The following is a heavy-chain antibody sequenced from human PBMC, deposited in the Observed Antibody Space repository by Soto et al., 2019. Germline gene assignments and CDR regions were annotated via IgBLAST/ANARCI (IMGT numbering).Heavy chain of an antibody. CDR2: IIPIFGTA. CDR3: ASGGYYYDSSGSLDAFDI. D-gene: IGHD3-22*01. Sequence: SVKVSCKASGGTFSSYAISWVRQAPGQGLEWMGGIIPIFGTANYAQKFQGRVTITADESTSTAYMELSSLRSEDTAVYYCASGGYYYDSSGSLDAFDIWGQGTMVTVS. V-gene: IGHV1-69*13. CDR1: GGTFSSYA. J-gene: IGHJ3*02.